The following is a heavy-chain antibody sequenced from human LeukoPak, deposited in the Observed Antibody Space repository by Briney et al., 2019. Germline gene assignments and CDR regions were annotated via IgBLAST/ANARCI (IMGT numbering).Heavy chain of an antibody. Sequence: GGSLRLSCAASGFMFSDYYMNWIRQAPGKGLEWVSYISGSSSYTNYADSVKGRFTISRDNAKNSLYPQMNSLRAEDTAVYYCARGARYSGSYYDYWGQGTLVTVSS. D-gene: IGHD1-26*01. J-gene: IGHJ4*02. CDR3: ARGARYSGSYYDY. CDR2: ISGSSSYT. V-gene: IGHV3-11*05. CDR1: GFMFSDYY.